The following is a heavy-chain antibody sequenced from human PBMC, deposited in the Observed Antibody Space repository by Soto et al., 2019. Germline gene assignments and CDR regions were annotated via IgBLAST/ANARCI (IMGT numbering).Heavy chain of an antibody. J-gene: IGHJ4*02. CDR3: AKGGRLGNTDRYYFDS. V-gene: IGHV3-23*01. D-gene: IGHD3-16*01. Sequence: GGSLRLSCAASGFTFSTYAMNWVRQAPGKGLEWVSGVNGVGRSTYYAESVKGRFTISRDNSKNTVYLQMNSLRAEDTAVYYCAKGGRLGNTDRYYFDSWGQGALVTVSS. CDR2: VNGVGRST. CDR1: GFTFSTYA.